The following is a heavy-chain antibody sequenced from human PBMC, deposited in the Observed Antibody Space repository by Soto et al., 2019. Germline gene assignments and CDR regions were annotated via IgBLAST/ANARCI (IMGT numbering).Heavy chain of an antibody. CDR1: GGSISSGNYY. D-gene: IGHD6-6*01. V-gene: IGHV4-30-4*01. CDR2: ISYSGTT. CDR3: ARYSSSTYYGMDV. J-gene: IGHJ6*02. Sequence: SETLSLTCTVSGGSISSGNYYWSWIRQPPGKGLEWIGFISYSGTTHYSASLRSRVSISVDTSKNQFSLDLSSVTAADTAVYYCARYSSSTYYGMDVWGQGTTVTAP.